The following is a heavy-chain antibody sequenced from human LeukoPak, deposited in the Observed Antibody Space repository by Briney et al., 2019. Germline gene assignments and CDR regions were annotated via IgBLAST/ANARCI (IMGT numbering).Heavy chain of an antibody. D-gene: IGHD3-3*01. CDR3: ARNDFWSGYYVID. CDR1: GFTFSSYS. V-gene: IGHV3-48*04. Sequence: GGSLRLSCAASGFTFSSYSMNWIRQAPGKGLEWVSYISSSGSTIYYADSVKGRFTISRDNAKNSLYLQMNSLRAEDTALYYCARNDFWSGYYVIDWGQGTLVTVSS. J-gene: IGHJ4*02. CDR2: ISSSGSTI.